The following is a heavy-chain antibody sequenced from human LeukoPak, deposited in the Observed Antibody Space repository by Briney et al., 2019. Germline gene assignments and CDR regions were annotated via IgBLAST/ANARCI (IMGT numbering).Heavy chain of an antibody. Sequence: SETLSLTCAVYGGSFSGYYWSWIRQPAGKGLEWIGRIYTSGGTNYNPSLKSRVTMSVDTSKNQLSLRLSSVTAADTAVYYCVRHDLRGGAYDYWGQGTLVAVSS. D-gene: IGHD3-16*01. J-gene: IGHJ4*02. CDR2: IYTSGGT. CDR1: GGSFSGYY. CDR3: VRHDLRGGAYDY. V-gene: IGHV4-59*10.